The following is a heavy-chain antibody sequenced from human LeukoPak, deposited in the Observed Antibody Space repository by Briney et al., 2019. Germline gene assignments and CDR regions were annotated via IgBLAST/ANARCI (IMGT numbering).Heavy chain of an antibody. CDR1: GYTFTGYY. J-gene: IGHJ6*02. V-gene: IGHV1-2*02. CDR3: ARVLNSGPRLYYYYGMDV. CDR2: INPNSGGT. D-gene: IGHD1-26*01. Sequence: GASVKVSCKASGYTFTGYYMHWVRQAPGQGLEWMGWINPNSGGTNYAQKFQGRVTMTRDTSISTAYMELSRLRSDDTAVYYCARVLNSGPRLYYYYGMDVWGQGTTVTVSS.